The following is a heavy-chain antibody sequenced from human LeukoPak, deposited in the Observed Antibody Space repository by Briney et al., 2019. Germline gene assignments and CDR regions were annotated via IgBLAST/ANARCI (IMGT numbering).Heavy chain of an antibody. D-gene: IGHD2-8*02. V-gene: IGHV3-23*01. CDR2: FDGNGPNT. CDR1: GFTFSSFA. CDR3: AKPRTTGLGWAQFDY. J-gene: IGHJ4*02. Sequence: GGSLRLSCAASGFTFSSFAMTWVRQAPGKGLEWVSGFDGNGPNTYYADSVKGRWTISRDNSRNTLYLEMNSLRPEDTAIYYCAKPRTTGLGWAQFDYWGQGPLVTVSS.